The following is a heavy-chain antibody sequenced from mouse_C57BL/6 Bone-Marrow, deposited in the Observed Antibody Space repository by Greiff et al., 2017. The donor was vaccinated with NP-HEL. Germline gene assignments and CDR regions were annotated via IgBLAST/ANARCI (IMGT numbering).Heavy chain of an antibody. J-gene: IGHJ2*01. D-gene: IGHD2-5*01. CDR2: INPGSGGT. V-gene: IGHV1-54*02. CDR1: GYAFTNYL. CDR3: ARHSNYEGYFDY. Sequence: VQLQQSGAELVRPGTSVKVSCKASGYAFTNYLIEWVKQRPGQGLEWIGVINPGSGGTNYNEKFKGKATLTADTSSNTAYLQLSSLTSEDTAIYYCARHSNYEGYFDYWGQGTTLTVSS.